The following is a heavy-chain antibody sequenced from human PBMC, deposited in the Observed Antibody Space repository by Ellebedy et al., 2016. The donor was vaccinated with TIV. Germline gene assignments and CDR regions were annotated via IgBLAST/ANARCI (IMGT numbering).Heavy chain of an antibody. Sequence: SQTLSLTCAISGDRVPSNSAAWNWIRQSPSRGLEWLGRTYYRSKWFNDSAVSVNVRITIKPDTSKNQFSLQLDSVTPEDTAIYFCASGTHVNGWSSWGEGILVTVSS. J-gene: IGHJ5*02. CDR2: TYYRSKWFN. CDR3: ASGTHVNGWSS. D-gene: IGHD6-19*01. V-gene: IGHV6-1*01. CDR1: GDRVPSNSAA.